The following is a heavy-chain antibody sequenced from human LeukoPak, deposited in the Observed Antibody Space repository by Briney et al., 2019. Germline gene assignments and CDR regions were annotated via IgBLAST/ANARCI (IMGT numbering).Heavy chain of an antibody. J-gene: IGHJ4*02. Sequence: GRSLRLSCAASGFTFDDYAMHWARHAPGKGLEWVSGISWNSGSIGYADSVRGRFTISRDNAKNSLYLQMNSLRAEDTALYYCANTKVWGQGTLVTVSS. CDR3: ANTKV. CDR2: ISWNSGSI. CDR1: GFTFDDYA. V-gene: IGHV3-9*01. D-gene: IGHD1-1*01.